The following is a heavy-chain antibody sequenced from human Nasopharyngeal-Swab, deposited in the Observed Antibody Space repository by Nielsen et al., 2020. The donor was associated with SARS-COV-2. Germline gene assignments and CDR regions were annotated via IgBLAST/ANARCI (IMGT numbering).Heavy chain of an antibody. D-gene: IGHD3-10*01. J-gene: IGHJ5*02. V-gene: IGHV3-21*01. CDR2: ISSSSSYI. CDR1: EFTFSSYS. Sequence: GESLKIYCAASEFTFSSYSMNWVRQAPGKGLEWVSSISSSSSYIYYAESVKGRFTISRDNAKNSLYLQMNSLRAEDTAVYYCARAYDLWFGEQGDFDPWGQGTLVTVSS. CDR3: ARAYDLWFGEQGDFDP.